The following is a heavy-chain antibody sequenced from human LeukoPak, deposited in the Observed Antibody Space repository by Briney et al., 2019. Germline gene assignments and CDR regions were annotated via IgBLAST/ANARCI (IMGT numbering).Heavy chain of an antibody. CDR2: IYHSGST. V-gene: IGHV4-38-2*02. Sequence: KPSETLSLTCTVSAYSISSGYFWGWIRQPPGKGLEWIGNIYHSGSTYYNPSLKSRVTISVDTSKNQFSLKMTSVTAADTAFYFCARSEINDYMNYWGQGMPVTVSS. CDR3: ARSEINDYMNY. D-gene: IGHD4-11*01. CDR1: AYSISSGYF. J-gene: IGHJ4*02.